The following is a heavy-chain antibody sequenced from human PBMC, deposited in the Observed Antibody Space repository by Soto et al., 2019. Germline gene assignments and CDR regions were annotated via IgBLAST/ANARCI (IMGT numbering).Heavy chain of an antibody. D-gene: IGHD3-3*02. Sequence: PSETLSLTCAVSGGSISSGGYSWSWIRQPPGKGLEWIGYIYHSGSTYYNPSLKSRVTISVDRSKNQFSLKLSSVTAADTAVYYWAREGSKGLAYGGQGPLVPVSS. CDR1: GGSISSGGYS. V-gene: IGHV4-30-2*01. J-gene: IGHJ4*02. CDR2: IYHSGST. CDR3: AREGSKGLAY.